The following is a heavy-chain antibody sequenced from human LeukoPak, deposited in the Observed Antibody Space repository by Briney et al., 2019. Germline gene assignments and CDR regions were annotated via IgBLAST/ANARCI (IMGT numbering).Heavy chain of an antibody. CDR3: ARGQWGSSSWSLHNWFDP. CDR1: GGSISTSSYY. J-gene: IGHJ5*02. CDR2: INHSGST. Sequence: SETLSLTCTVSGGSISTSSYYWGWVRQPPGKGLEWIGEINHSGSTNYNPSLKSRVTISVDTSKNQFSLKLSSVTAADTAVYYCARGQWGSSSWSLHNWFDPWGQGTLVTVSS. V-gene: IGHV4-39*07. D-gene: IGHD6-13*01.